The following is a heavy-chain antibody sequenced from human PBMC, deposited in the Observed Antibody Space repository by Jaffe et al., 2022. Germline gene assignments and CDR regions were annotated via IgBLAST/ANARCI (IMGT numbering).Heavy chain of an antibody. Sequence: EVQLVESGGGLVKPGGSLRLSCAASGFTFSTYIFNWVRQAPGKGLEWVSSIGTLIRNTYYAHSVKGRFIISRDNAKNSLYLQMNSLIAEDTAIYYCARQDEEGFDIWGPGTMVSVSS. CDR2: IGTLIRNT. V-gene: IGHV3-21*01. D-gene: IGHD2-15*01. CDR1: GFTFSTYI. J-gene: IGHJ3*02. CDR3: ARQDEEGFDI.